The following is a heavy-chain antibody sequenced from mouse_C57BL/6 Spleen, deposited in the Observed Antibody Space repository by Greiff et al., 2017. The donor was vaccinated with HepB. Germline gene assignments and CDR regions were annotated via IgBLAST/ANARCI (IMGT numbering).Heavy chain of an antibody. Sequence: EVQLQQSGPELVKPGASVKISCKASGYTFTDYYMNWVKQSHGKSLEWIGDINPNNGGTSYNQKFKGKATLTVDKSSSTAYMELRSLTSEDSAVYYCARRGPIVTYFDYWGQGTTLTVSS. D-gene: IGHD2-5*01. V-gene: IGHV1-26*01. J-gene: IGHJ2*01. CDR2: INPNNGGT. CDR1: GYTFTDYY. CDR3: ARRGPIVTYFDY.